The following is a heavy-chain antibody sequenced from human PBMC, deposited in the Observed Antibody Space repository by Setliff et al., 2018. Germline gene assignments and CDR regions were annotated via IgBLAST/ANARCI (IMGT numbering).Heavy chain of an antibody. J-gene: IGHJ3*02. CDR3: ARSAANGGHDPFDI. V-gene: IGHV3-21*01. Sequence: PGESLKISCAASGFPFSIYSMHWVRQAPGKGLEWVSSISDSSFHIYYRDSVKGRFTISRDSARNSLYLQMNSLRADDTAVYYCARSAANGGHDPFDIWGQGTMVTV. CDR2: ISDSSFHI. CDR1: GFPFSIYS. D-gene: IGHD6-25*01.